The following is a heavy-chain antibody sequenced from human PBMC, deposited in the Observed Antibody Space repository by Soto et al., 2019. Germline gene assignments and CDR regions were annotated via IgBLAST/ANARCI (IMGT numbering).Heavy chain of an antibody. D-gene: IGHD3-3*01. CDR2: INAGNGNT. Sequence: SVKGSFKASVYTFTSYAMHWVRQAPGQSLEWMGWINAGNGNTKYSQKFQGRVTITRDTSASTAYMELSSLRSEDTAVYYCARDTITIFGVVNYWLDTRGQGTLVTVSS. V-gene: IGHV1-3*01. CDR3: ARDTITIFGVVNYWLDT. CDR1: VYTFTSYA. J-gene: IGHJ5*02.